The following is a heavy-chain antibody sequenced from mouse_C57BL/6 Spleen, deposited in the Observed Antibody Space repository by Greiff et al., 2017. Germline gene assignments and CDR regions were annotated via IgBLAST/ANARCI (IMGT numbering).Heavy chain of an antibody. CDR2: IWSGGST. Sequence: VMLVESGPGLVQPSPSLSITCTVSGFSLTSYGVHWVRQSPGKGLEWLGVIWSGGSTDYNAAFISRLSISKDNSKSQVFFKMNSLQADDTAIYYCARGSYGNYVYWYFDVWGTGTTVTVSS. CDR1: GFSLTSYG. V-gene: IGHV2-2*01. J-gene: IGHJ1*03. CDR3: ARGSYGNYVYWYFDV. D-gene: IGHD2-1*01.